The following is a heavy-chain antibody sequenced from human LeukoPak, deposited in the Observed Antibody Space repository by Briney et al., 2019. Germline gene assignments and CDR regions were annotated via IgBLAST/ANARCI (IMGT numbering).Heavy chain of an antibody. CDR2: INYSGSA. Sequence: PSETLSLTCTVSGGSLSSYYFSWIRQSPGKGLEWIAYINYSGSASYNPSLKSRATMSVDTSKQFSLSLSSVTAADTAVYYCARHNYDDYVFDIWGQGTKVTVSS. CDR1: GGSLSSYY. J-gene: IGHJ3*02. D-gene: IGHD4-17*01. CDR3: ARHNYDDYVFDI. V-gene: IGHV4-59*08.